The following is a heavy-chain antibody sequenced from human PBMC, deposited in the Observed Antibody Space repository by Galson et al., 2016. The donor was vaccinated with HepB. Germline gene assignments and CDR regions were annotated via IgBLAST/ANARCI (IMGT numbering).Heavy chain of an antibody. CDR3: ARRPPYYYHGMDV. J-gene: IGHJ6*02. V-gene: IGHV3-66*01. Sequence: SLRLSCAASGFTFSTYWMHWVRQAPGKGPEWVSVIYSRGSTSYADSVKGRFTISRDNSKNTVYLQMGSLRAEDMAVYYCARRPPYYYHGMDVWGQGTTVTVSS. CDR1: GFTFSTYW. D-gene: IGHD6-6*01. CDR2: IYSRGST.